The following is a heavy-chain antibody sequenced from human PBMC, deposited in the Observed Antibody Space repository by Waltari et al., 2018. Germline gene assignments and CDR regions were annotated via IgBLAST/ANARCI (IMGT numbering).Heavy chain of an antibody. CDR2: WTASGAIA. CDR1: GFQFGSYG. J-gene: IGHJ4*02. Sequence: EVHLLVSGGTSVQPGGSLRLSCEGSGFQFGSYGMSWVRQGPGKGLHWVSSWTASGAIAFYTDSVKCRFTISRDNSRNTLFLHMSGLRAEDTGVYYCVQEYDAVWGSYRYLENWGQGTLVAVSS. CDR3: VQEYDAVWGSYRYLEN. V-gene: IGHV3-23*01. D-gene: IGHD3-16*02.